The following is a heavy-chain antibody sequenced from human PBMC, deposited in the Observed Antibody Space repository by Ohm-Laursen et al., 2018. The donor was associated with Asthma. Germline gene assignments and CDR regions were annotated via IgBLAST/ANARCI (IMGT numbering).Heavy chain of an antibody. CDR3: ARDVMEWYLPAFDF. D-gene: IGHD3-3*01. V-gene: IGHV3-30-3*01. Sequence: SLRLSCTASGFTFRSYAMHWVLQAPGKGLEWVAVGGSYYDGGLKYYADSVNGRFTVSRDDSKNTLYLQMNSLRPDDTAVYYCARDVMEWYLPAFDFWGQGTQVTVSS. CDR2: GGSYYDGGLK. J-gene: IGHJ4*02. CDR1: GFTFRSYA.